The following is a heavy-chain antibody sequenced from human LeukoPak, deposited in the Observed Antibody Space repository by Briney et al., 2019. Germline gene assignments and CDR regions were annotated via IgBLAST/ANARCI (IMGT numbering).Heavy chain of an antibody. CDR1: GFTFSSYG. V-gene: IGHV3-48*04. Sequence: GGSLRLSCAASGFTFSSYGMNWVRQAPGKGLEWVSYISSSSSTIYYADSVKGRFTISRDNAKNSLYLQMNSLRAEDTAVYYCARDGSSWPTDGMDVWGQGTTVTVSS. CDR3: ARDGSSWPTDGMDV. D-gene: IGHD6-13*01. J-gene: IGHJ6*02. CDR2: ISSSSSTI.